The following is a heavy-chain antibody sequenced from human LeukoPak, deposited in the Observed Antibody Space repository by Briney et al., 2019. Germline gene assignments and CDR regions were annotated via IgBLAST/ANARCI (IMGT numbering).Heavy chain of an antibody. CDR2: IRYDGSNK. CDR1: GFTFSNYW. CDR3: ARRHTAAAGLDP. Sequence: PGGSLRLSCAASGFTFSNYWMHWVRQAPGKGLVWVAFIRYDGSNKYYADSVKGRFTISRDNSKNTLYLQMNSLRAEDTAVYYCARRHTAAAGLDPWGQGTLVTVSS. D-gene: IGHD6-13*01. V-gene: IGHV3-30*02. J-gene: IGHJ5*02.